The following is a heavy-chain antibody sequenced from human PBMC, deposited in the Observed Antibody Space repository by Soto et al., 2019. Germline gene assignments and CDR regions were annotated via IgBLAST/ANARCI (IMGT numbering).Heavy chain of an antibody. V-gene: IGHV3-30*18. CDR2: ISYDGSNK. D-gene: IGHD3-3*01. Sequence: GGSLRLSCAASGFTFSSYGMHWVRQAPGKGLEWVAVISYDGSNKYYADSVKGRFTISRDNSKNTLYLQMNSLRAEDTAVYYCAKDSTYYDFWSGYSTTPYYYYYGMDVWGQGTTVTVSS. CDR3: AKDSTYYDFWSGYSTTPYYYYYGMDV. J-gene: IGHJ6*02. CDR1: GFTFSSYG.